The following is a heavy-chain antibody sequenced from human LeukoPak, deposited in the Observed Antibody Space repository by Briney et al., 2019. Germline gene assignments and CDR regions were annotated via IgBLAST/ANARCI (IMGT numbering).Heavy chain of an antibody. CDR2: IDSSGST. V-gene: IGHV3-66*03. CDR3: AKDPDYASWTV. Sequence: GGSLRLSCAASGFTVSENYMTWVRQAPGKGLEWVSVIDSSGSTYYAGSVKGRFTISTDDSKNTLYLQMNSLSPEDTAVYYCAKDPDYASWTVWGQGTTVTVSS. J-gene: IGHJ6*02. CDR1: GFTVSENY. D-gene: IGHD4-17*01.